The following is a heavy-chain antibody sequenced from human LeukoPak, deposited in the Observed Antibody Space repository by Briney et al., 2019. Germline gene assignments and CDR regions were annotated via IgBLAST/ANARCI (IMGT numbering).Heavy chain of an antibody. Sequence: PSETLSLTCTVSGVSISSSSYYWGWIRQPPGKGLEWIGSIYYSGSTYSNPSLKSRVTISVDTSKNQFSLKLSSVTAADTAVYYCASPGGHYDSSGYYSFDYWGQGTLVTVSS. V-gene: IGHV4-39*01. CDR3: ASPGGHYDSSGYYSFDY. D-gene: IGHD3-22*01. J-gene: IGHJ4*02. CDR1: GVSISSSSYY. CDR2: IYYSGST.